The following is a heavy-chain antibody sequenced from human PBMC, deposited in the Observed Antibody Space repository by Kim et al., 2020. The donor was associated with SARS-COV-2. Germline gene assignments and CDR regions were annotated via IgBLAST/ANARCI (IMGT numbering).Heavy chain of an antibody. V-gene: IGHV3-9*01. CDR3: AKDSGSTSIDY. Sequence: IVYGDSANGRFTISRDNAKTSLFLQMSSLRDEDTALYYWAKDSGSTSIDYWGQGTLVTVSS. J-gene: IGHJ4*02. D-gene: IGHD6-19*01. CDR2: I.